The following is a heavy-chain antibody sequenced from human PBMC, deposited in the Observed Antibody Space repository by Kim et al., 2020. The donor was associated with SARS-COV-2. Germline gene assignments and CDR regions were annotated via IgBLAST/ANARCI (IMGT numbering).Heavy chain of an antibody. D-gene: IGHD3-10*01. J-gene: IGHJ4*02. V-gene: IGHV1-69*01. CDR3: ARGITMVRGVSYYFDY. Sequence: KFQGGVTITADESTSTAYMELSSLRSEDTAVYYCARGITMVRGVSYYFDYWGQGTLVTVSS.